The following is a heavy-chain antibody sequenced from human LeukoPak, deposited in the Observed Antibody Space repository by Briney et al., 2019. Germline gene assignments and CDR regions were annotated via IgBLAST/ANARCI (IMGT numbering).Heavy chain of an antibody. CDR2: MNPNSGNT. V-gene: IGHV1-8*01. D-gene: IGHD3-10*01. J-gene: IGHJ5*02. Sequence: GASVKVSCKASGYTFTSYDINWVPQATGQGLEWMGWMNPNSGNTGYAQKFQGRVTMTRNTSISTAYMELSSLRSEDTAVYYCARGPITMVRGVYWFDPWGQGTLVTVSS. CDR3: ARGPITMVRGVYWFDP. CDR1: GYTFTSYD.